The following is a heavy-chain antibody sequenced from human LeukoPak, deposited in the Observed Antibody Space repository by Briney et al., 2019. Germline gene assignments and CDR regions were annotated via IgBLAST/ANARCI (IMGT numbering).Heavy chain of an antibody. CDR2: ISSSSSYI. D-gene: IGHD3-9*01. V-gene: IGHV3-21*01. J-gene: IGHJ4*02. Sequence: GGSLRLSCAASGFTFSSYWMSWVRQAPGKGLEWVSSISSSSSYIYYADSLKGRFTISRDNARNSLYLQMNSLRAEDTAVYYCARGGRSTYFDWSPDYWGQGTLVTVSS. CDR1: GFTFSSYW. CDR3: ARGGRSTYFDWSPDY.